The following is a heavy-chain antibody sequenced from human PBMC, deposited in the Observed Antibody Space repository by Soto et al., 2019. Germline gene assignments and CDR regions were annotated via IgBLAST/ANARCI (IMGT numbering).Heavy chain of an antibody. D-gene: IGHD2-15*01. CDR3: ARDDVPCSGGRCYGVPMDV. CDR2: IQSGGST. V-gene: IGHV3-66*01. CDR1: GFPVTSMY. J-gene: IGHJ6*03. Sequence: GGSLRLSSAGSGFPVTSMYMSWVRPAPWKGLEGVSLIQSGGSTFYADSVKVRFSISRDNSKNTVYLQMNSLRAEDTAVYYCARDDVPCSGGRCYGVPMDVWGKGIKVTVS.